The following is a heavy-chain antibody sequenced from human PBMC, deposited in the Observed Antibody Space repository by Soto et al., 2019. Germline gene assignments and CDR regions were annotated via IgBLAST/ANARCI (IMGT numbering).Heavy chain of an antibody. CDR2: ISGSGGST. V-gene: IGHV3-23*01. Sequence: EVQLLESGGGLVQPGGSLRLSCAASGFTFSSYAMSWVRQAPGKGLEWVSAISGSGGSTYYADSVKGRFTISRDNSKNTLYLQMNSLRAEDTAVYYGAKDLYSSSPPTFYGMDVWGQGTTVTVSS. CDR1: GFTFSSYA. D-gene: IGHD6-19*01. CDR3: AKDLYSSSPPTFYGMDV. J-gene: IGHJ6*02.